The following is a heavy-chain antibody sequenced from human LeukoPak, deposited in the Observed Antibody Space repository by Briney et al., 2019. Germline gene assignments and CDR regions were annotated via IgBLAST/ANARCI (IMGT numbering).Heavy chain of an antibody. CDR3: AREDYDYVWGSYRPDAFDI. CDR1: GFTFSVYS. Sequence: GGSLRLSCAASGFTFSVYSMNWVRQAPGKGLVWVSRINSDGSSTSYADSVKGRFTISRDNAKNTLYLQMNSLRAEDTAVYYCAREDYDYVWGSYRPDAFDIWGQGTMVTVSS. D-gene: IGHD3-16*02. V-gene: IGHV3-74*01. J-gene: IGHJ3*02. CDR2: INSDGSST.